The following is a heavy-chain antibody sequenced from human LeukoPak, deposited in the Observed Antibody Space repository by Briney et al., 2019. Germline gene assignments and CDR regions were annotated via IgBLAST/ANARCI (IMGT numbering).Heavy chain of an antibody. CDR3: ARDHPRWRWLQASYAFDI. CDR2: INDYTGDT. J-gene: IGHJ3*02. Sequence: SETLSLTCTVFGGSFTDYFWTWIRHSPGKGLEWIGKINDYTGDTKYNPSLNSRVSISLEKSKNQLSLELRSVTAADTAVYYCARDHPRWRWLQASYAFDIWGQGTMVTVSS. CDR1: GGSFTDYF. D-gene: IGHD5-24*01. V-gene: IGHV4-34*01.